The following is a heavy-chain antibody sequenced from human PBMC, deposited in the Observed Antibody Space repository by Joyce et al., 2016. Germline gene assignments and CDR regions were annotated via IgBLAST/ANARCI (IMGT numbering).Heavy chain of an antibody. CDR2: INPQSGDT. V-gene: IGHV1-2*06. D-gene: IGHD2-8*02. CDR3: ARGDLLD. J-gene: IGHJ4*02. Sequence: QVQVVQSGAEVKKLGASVKVSCRASGHTFTDYSIHWLWQAPGQGLECMGRINPQSGDTNYAQNLQGRVTMAGDASINTAYMELSSLRSDDTAVYYCARGDLLDWGQGALVTVSS. CDR1: GHTFTDYS.